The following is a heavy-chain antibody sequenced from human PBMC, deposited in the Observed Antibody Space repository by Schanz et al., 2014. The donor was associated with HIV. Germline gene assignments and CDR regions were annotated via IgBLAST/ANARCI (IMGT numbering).Heavy chain of an antibody. D-gene: IGHD2-15*01. V-gene: IGHV1-2*02. CDR2: INPNSGGT. CDR3: ARGRSGYCSGGSCPYGRYYFDY. J-gene: IGHJ4*02. CDR1: GYTFTGYY. Sequence: QVLLVQSGTEVKKPGASVKLSCKASGYTFTGYYMHWVRQAPGQGLEWMGWINPNSGGTNYAQKFQGRVTMTRDTSISTAYMELSRLRSDDTAVYYCARGRSGYCSGGSCPYGRYYFDYWGQGTLVTVSS.